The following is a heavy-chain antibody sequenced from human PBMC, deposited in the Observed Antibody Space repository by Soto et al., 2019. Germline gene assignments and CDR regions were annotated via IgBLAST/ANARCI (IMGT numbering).Heavy chain of an antibody. J-gene: IGHJ4*02. CDR2: ISAYNGNT. CDR1: GYTFTSYG. Sequence: QVQLVQSGAEVKKPGASVKVSCKASGYTFTSYGISWVRQAPGQGLEWMGWISAYNGNTNYAQKLQGRVTMTTDTSTSTAYIELRSLRSDDTAVYYCAGDLGFTTVTSLCDYWGQGTLVTVSS. CDR3: AGDLGFTTVTSLCDY. V-gene: IGHV1-18*01. D-gene: IGHD4-17*01.